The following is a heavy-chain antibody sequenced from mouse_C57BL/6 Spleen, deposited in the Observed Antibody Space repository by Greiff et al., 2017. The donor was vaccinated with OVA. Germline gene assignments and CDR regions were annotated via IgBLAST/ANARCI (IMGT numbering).Heavy chain of an antibody. Sequence: DVQLQESGPGLVKPSQSLSLTCSVTGYSITSGYSWNWIRQFPGNKLEWMGYISYDGSNNYNPSLKNRISITRDTSKNQFFLKLNSVTTEDTATYYCARGDYYGSSYGYWGQGTTLTVSS. CDR2: ISYDGSN. D-gene: IGHD1-1*01. CDR1: GYSITSGYS. J-gene: IGHJ2*01. V-gene: IGHV3-6*01. CDR3: ARGDYYGSSYGY.